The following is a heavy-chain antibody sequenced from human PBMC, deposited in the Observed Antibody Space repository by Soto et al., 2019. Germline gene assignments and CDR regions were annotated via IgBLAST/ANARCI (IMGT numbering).Heavy chain of an antibody. V-gene: IGHV3-9*01. CDR1: GFTFDDYA. J-gene: IGHJ4*02. CDR3: AKDVNYGSGSYYPTLDY. CDR2: ISWNSGSI. Sequence: EVQLVESGGGLVQPGRSLRLSCAASGFTFDDYAMHWVRQAPGKGLEWVSGISWNSGSIGYVDSVKGRFTISRDNAKNSLYLQMNSLRAEDTALYYCAKDVNYGSGSYYPTLDYWGQGTLVTVSS. D-gene: IGHD3-10*01.